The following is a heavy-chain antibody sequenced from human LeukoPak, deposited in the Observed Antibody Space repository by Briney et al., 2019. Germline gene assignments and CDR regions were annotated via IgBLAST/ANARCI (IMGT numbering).Heavy chain of an antibody. Sequence: GGSLRLSCAASGFTLSSFWMSWVRQAPGKGLEWVANIKQDGNEKYYADSVKGRFTISRDNAKDSLYLQMNSLRAEDTAVYYCATIKVRANNYDTDGFEYWGQGTLVTVSS. CDR2: IKQDGNEK. CDR3: ATIKVRANNYDTDGFEY. V-gene: IGHV3-7*05. J-gene: IGHJ4*02. D-gene: IGHD3-10*01. CDR1: GFTLSSFW.